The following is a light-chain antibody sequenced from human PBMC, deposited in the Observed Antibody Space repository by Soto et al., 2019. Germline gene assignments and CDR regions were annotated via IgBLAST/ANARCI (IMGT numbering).Light chain of an antibody. CDR2: DNS. J-gene: IGLJ3*02. V-gene: IGLV1-40*01. Sequence: QSVLTQPPSVSGAPGQRVTISCTETSSNIGAGYDVHWYQQLPGTAPKLLIYDNSNRPSGVPDRFSGSKSGTSASLAITGLQAEDEAEYYCHSYYSSLSGWVFGGGTKLTVL. CDR3: HSYYSSLSGWV. CDR1: SSNIGAGYD.